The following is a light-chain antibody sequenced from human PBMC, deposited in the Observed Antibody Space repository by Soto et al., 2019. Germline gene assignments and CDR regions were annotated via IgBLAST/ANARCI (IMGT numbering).Light chain of an antibody. CDR3: QHYNSYSEA. CDR1: QSINNY. CDR2: GAS. V-gene: IGKV1-17*01. J-gene: IGKJ1*01. Sequence: DIQMSQSPYSLSASLGDRVTITCRASQSINNYLSWYQQKPGKAPNLLIFGASTLQSGVPSRFSGSGSGTEFTLTISSLQPDDFATYYCQHYNSYSEAFGQGTKVDIK.